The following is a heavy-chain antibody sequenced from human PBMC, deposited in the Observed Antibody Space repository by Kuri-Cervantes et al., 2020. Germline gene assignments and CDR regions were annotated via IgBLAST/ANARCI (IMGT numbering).Heavy chain of an antibody. CDR2: IYSGGST. D-gene: IGHD4-17*01. CDR1: GFTVSSNY. CDR3: ARDNGDGGYDY. V-gene: IGHV3-66*02. Sequence: SLTLSCAASGFTVSSNYMSWVRQAPGKGLEWVSVIYSGGSTYYADSVKGRFTISRDNSKTTLYLQMNSRRAEDTAVYYCARDNGDGGYDYWGQGTLVTVSS. J-gene: IGHJ4*02.